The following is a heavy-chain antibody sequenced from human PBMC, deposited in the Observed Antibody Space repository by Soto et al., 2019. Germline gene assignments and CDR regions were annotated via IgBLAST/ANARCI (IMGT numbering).Heavy chain of an antibody. V-gene: IGHV4-39*01. Sequence: SSETLSLTCTVSGGSISSSSYYWGWIRQPPGKGLEWIGSIYYSGSTYYNPSLKSRVTISVDTSKNQFSLKLSSVTAADTAVYYCARHSHHNWFDPWGQGSLVTVSS. CDR2: IYYSGST. J-gene: IGHJ5*02. CDR3: ARHSHHNWFDP. CDR1: GGSISSSSYY.